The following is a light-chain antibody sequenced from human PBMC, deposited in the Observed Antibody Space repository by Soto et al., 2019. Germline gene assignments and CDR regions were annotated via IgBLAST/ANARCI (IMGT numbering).Light chain of an antibody. CDR3: QQSYTTPPWT. V-gene: IGKV1-39*01. CDR2: DAS. J-gene: IGKJ1*01. CDR1: QSISNY. Sequence: DIQMTQSPSSLSASVGDRVTITCRASQSISNYLNWYQQKPGKAPKVLIYDASSLQGGVPSRFSGSGSGTDFTLTISSLQPEDFATYYCQQSYTTPPWTFGQGTKGDIK.